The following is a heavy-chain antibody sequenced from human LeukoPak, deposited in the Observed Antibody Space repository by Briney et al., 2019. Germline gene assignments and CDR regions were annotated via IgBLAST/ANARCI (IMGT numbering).Heavy chain of an antibody. CDR1: RFTFSSYS. D-gene: IGHD3-9*01. V-gene: IGHV3-21*01. CDR2: ISSSGSYI. CDR3: ARASYDILTGPAA. Sequence: GGSLRLSCAASRFTFSSYSMNWVRRAPGKGLEWVSSISSSGSYIYYADSVKGRFTISRDNAKNSLHLQMDSLRAEDTAVYYCARASYDILTGPAAWGQGTLVTVSS. J-gene: IGHJ4*02.